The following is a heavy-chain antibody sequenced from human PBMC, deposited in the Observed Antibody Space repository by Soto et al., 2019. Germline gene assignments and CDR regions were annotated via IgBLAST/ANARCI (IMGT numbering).Heavy chain of an antibody. CDR2: TYYRSKWYN. CDR1: GDSVSNNSAA. V-gene: IGHV6-1*01. Sequence: PSRPLSLPCAVAGDSVSNNSAACNWFRQSPSRGLEWLGRTYYRSKWYNDYAVSVKSRITINPDTSKNQFSLQLNSVTPEDSAVYFWAIAFWYSGSSVIAGWGKAT. CDR3: AIAFWYSGSSVIAG. D-gene: IGHD6-6*01. J-gene: IGHJ4*02.